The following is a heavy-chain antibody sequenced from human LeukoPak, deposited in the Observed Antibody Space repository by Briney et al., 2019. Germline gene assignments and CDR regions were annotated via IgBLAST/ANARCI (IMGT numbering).Heavy chain of an antibody. CDR1: GFTFSSYA. D-gene: IGHD2-2*01. CDR3: AKDETYCSSTSCYYARTALIDY. CDR2: ISGSGGST. Sequence: PGGSLRLSCAASGFTFSSYAMSWVRQAPGKGLEWVSAISGSGGSTYYADSVKGRLTISRDNSKNTLYLQMNSLRAEDTAVYYCAKDETYCSSTSCYYARTALIDYWGQGTLVTVSS. J-gene: IGHJ4*02. V-gene: IGHV3-23*01.